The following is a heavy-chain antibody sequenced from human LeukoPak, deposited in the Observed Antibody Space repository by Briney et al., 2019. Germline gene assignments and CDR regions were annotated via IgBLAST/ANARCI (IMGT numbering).Heavy chain of an antibody. J-gene: IGHJ3*02. Sequence: PGGSLRLSCAASGFTFSSYWMSWVRQAPGKGLEWVANIKQDGSEKYYVDSVKGRFTISRDNAKNSLYLQMNSLRAEDTALYYCARYYVLRYFDWGRKDDAFDIWGQGTMVTVSS. V-gene: IGHV3-7*01. CDR3: ARYYVLRYFDWGRKDDAFDI. D-gene: IGHD3-9*01. CDR1: GFTFSSYW. CDR2: IKQDGSEK.